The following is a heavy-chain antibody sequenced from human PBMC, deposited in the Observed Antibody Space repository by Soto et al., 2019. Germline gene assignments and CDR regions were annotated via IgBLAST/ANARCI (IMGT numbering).Heavy chain of an antibody. D-gene: IGHD3-10*01. J-gene: IGHJ6*02. Sequence: ASVKVSCKASGYTFTGYYMHWVRQAPGQGLEWMGWINPNSGGTNYAQKFQGWVTMTRDTSISTAYMELSRLRSDDTAVYYCARGFGEDNYYGMDVWGQGTTVTAS. V-gene: IGHV1-2*04. CDR1: GYTFTGYY. CDR2: INPNSGGT. CDR3: ARGFGEDNYYGMDV.